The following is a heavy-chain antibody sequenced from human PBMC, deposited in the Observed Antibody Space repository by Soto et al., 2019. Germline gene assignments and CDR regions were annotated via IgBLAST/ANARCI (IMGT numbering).Heavy chain of an antibody. CDR1: GGTFSSYA. CDR2: IIPIFGTA. Sequence: QVQLVQSGAEVQKPGSSVKVSCKASGGTFSSYAISWERQAPGQGLEWMGGIIPIFGTANYAQKFQGRVTITADESTSTAYMELSSLRSDDTAVYYCAIPYCSSTSCYDGDYWGQGTLVTVSS. J-gene: IGHJ1*01. V-gene: IGHV1-69*01. D-gene: IGHD2-2*01. CDR3: AIPYCSSTSCYDGDY.